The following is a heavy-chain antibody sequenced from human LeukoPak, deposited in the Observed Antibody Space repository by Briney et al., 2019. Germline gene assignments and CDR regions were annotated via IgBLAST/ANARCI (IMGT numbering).Heavy chain of an antibody. CDR2: IYHSGST. D-gene: IGHD3-10*01. CDR3: ARGRFAELLFDI. V-gene: IGHV4-4*02. J-gene: IGHJ4*02. Sequence: PSETLSLTCAVSGGSISSSNWWSWVRQPPGKGLEWIGEIYHSGSTNYNPSLKSRVTISVDKSKNQFSLRSTSATAADTAMYYCARGRFAELLFDIWGQGTLVTVSS. CDR1: GGSISSSNW.